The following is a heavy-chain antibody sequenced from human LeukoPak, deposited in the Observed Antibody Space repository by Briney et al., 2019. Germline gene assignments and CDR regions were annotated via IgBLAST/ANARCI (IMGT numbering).Heavy chain of an antibody. D-gene: IGHD2-15*01. Sequence: GGSLRLSCAASGFTFSRYWMHWVRQAPGKGLEWVANIKEDGSEKYYVDAVKGRFTIPRDNAKNSLYLQMNSLRAEDTAVYYCYCDGGSCPYWGQGTLVTVSS. CDR1: GFTFSRYW. CDR2: IKEDGSEK. J-gene: IGHJ4*02. CDR3: YCDGGSCPY. V-gene: IGHV3-7*01.